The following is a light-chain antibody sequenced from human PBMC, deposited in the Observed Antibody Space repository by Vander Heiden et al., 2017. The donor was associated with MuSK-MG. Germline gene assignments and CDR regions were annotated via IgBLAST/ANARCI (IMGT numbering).Light chain of an antibody. CDR3: QQVDGLHT. CDR1: QDISNY. V-gene: IGKV1-33*01. CDR2: DAS. Sequence: IQMTQSPPSLSASVGDRVTITCQASQDISNYLNWFQQRPGKAPKPLIYDASKLERGVSSRFSGSGSGTHFYLTITNLQPEDFATYYWQQVDGLHTFGGGTKVDIK. J-gene: IGKJ4*01.